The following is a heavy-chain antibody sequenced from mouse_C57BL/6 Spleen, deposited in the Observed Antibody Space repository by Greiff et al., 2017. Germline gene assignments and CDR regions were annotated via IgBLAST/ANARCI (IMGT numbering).Heavy chain of an antibody. J-gene: IGHJ2*01. V-gene: IGHV1-39*01. CDR2: INPNYGTT. CDR3: ARGGITPRPYSYCDY. CDR1: GYSFTDYN. Sequence: VQLKESGPELVQPGASVKISCKASGYSFTDYNMNWVKQSNGKSLEWLGVINPNYGTTSYNQKFKGKATLTGDQSSSTAYMQLNSLTSEDSAVYYWARGGITPRPYSYCDYWGQGTTLTVSS. D-gene: IGHD1-1*01.